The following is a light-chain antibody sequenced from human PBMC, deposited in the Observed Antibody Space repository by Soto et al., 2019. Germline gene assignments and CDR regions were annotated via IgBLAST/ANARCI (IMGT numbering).Light chain of an antibody. J-gene: IGKJ1*01. CDR3: QHSYSTPQTT. V-gene: IGKV1-39*01. Sequence: DIQMTQSPSSLSASVGDRVTITCRASQSISSYLNWYQQKPGKAPKLLIYAASSLQSGVPSRFSGSGSATDSTLTISRLQPEDCATYYCQHSYSTPQTTFGQGTKVEIK. CDR2: AAS. CDR1: QSISSY.